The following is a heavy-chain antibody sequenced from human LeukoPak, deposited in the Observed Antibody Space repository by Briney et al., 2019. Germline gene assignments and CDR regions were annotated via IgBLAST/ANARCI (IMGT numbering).Heavy chain of an antibody. CDR3: ARDGTYSSSWILFDY. Sequence: ASVKVSCKASGYTFTSYGIRWVRQAPGQGLEWMGWISAYNGNTNYAQKLQGRVTMTTDTSTSTAYMELRSLRSDDTAVYYCARDGTYSSSWILFDYWGQGTLVTVSS. CDR2: ISAYNGNT. V-gene: IGHV1-18*01. J-gene: IGHJ4*02. CDR1: GYTFTSYG. D-gene: IGHD6-13*01.